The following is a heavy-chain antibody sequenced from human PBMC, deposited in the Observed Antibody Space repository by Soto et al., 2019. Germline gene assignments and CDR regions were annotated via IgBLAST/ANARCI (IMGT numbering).Heavy chain of an antibody. D-gene: IGHD3-22*01. V-gene: IGHV4-4*02. CDR2: VFHSGDT. J-gene: IGHJ4*02. CDR1: GGSISGRNW. CDR3: TRLIYDSRLNYFYFDF. Sequence: SETLSLTCGVSGGSISGRNWWSWVRQAPGKGLEWIGEVFHSGDTTYSPSLRSRISISVDKSKNQFSLNLNSVTAADTAVYYCTRLIYDSRLNYFYFDFWGQGALVTVSS.